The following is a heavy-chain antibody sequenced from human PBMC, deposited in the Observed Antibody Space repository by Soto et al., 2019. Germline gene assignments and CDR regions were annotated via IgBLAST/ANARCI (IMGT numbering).Heavy chain of an antibody. V-gene: IGHV4-59*01. D-gene: IGHD2-2*01. J-gene: IGHJ5*02. Sequence: SETLSLTCTVSGGSISSYYWSWIRQPPGKGLEWIGYIYYSGSTNYNPSLKSRVTISVDTSKNQFSLKLSSVTAADTAVYYCARAPDCSSTSCYVDSVDSDWFDPWGQVTLVTVS. CDR1: GGSISSYY. CDR3: ARAPDCSSTSCYVDSVDSDWFDP. CDR2: IYYSGST.